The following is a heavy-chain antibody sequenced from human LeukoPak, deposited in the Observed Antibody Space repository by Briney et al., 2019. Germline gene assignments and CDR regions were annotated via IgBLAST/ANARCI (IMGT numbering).Heavy chain of an antibody. CDR1: GFTFDDYA. D-gene: IGHD2-2*01. CDR2: IRYDGSNK. CDR3: AKEGTSCRIDY. Sequence: GGSLRLSCAAAGFTFDDYARHWVRQAPGKGLEWVAFIRYDGSNKYYADSVKGRFTISRDNSKNTLYLQMNGLRAEDTAVYYCAKEGTSCRIDYWGQGTLVTVSS. J-gene: IGHJ4*02. V-gene: IGHV3-30*02.